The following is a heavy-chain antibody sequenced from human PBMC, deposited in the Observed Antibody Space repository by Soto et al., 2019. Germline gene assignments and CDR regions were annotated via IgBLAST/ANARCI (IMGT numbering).Heavy chain of an antibody. V-gene: IGHV1-8*02. Sequence: ASVKVSCKASGYTFTDYDINWVRQATGQGLEGLGWMTPKSGYTGYAQKFQGRVTLTRDTSRGTAYMELSSLTSEDTAVYYCTRNLYNTGDFDHWGQGTLVTVSS. J-gene: IGHJ4*02. D-gene: IGHD1-20*01. CDR1: GYTFTDYD. CDR2: MTPKSGYT. CDR3: TRNLYNTGDFDH.